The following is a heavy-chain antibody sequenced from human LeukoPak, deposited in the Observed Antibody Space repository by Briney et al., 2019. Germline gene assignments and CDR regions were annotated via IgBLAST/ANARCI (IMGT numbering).Heavy chain of an antibody. CDR2: ISYDGSNK. J-gene: IGHJ5*02. CDR3: ASSSGGYYDTSFDP. Sequence: GGSLRLSCAAPGFTFSSYGMHWVRQAPGKGLEWVAVISYDGSNKYYADSVKGRFTISRDNSKNTLYLQMNGLRAEDTAVYYCASSSGGYYDTSFDPWGQGTLVTVSS. D-gene: IGHD3-22*01. CDR1: GFTFSSYG. V-gene: IGHV3-30*03.